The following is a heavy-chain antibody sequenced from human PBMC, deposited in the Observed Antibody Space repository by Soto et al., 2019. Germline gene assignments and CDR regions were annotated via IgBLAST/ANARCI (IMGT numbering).Heavy chain of an antibody. CDR1: GYTFTSYD. D-gene: IGHD6-19*01. J-gene: IGHJ3*02. CDR2: MNPDNGNT. V-gene: IGHV1-8*01. Sequence: ASVKVSCNASGYTFTSYDINWGRQATGQRVEWAGWMNPDNGNTSFAHKFRGRVTMTRNTSITTAYMEANSLRSEDTAVYFCARDSCSDWRDAFDIWGQGTMVTVSS. CDR3: ARDSCSDWRDAFDI.